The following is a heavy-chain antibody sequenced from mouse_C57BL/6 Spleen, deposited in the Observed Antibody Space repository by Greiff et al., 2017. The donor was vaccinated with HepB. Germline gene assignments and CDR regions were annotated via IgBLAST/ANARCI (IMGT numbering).Heavy chain of an antibody. V-gene: IGHV1-69*01. CDR3: ARSGDYDRYFDV. D-gene: IGHD2-4*01. Sequence: QVQLQQPGAELVMPGASVKLSCKASGYTFTSYWMHWVKQRPGQGLEWIGEIDPSDSYTNYNQKFKGKSTLTVDKSSSTAYMQLSILTSEDSAVYYCARSGDYDRYFDVWGTGTTVTVSS. CDR1: GYTFTSYW. J-gene: IGHJ1*03. CDR2: IDPSDSYT.